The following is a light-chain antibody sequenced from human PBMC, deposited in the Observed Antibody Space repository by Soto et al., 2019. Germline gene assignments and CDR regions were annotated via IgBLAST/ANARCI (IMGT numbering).Light chain of an antibody. J-gene: IGKJ4*01. Sequence: DIVMTQSPLSLPVTPGEPASISCSSSQSLLLSNGYNYLDWYLQKPGQSPQLLIYLGSHRASGVPDRFSGSGSGTDFTLKISRVEAEDVGVYYCMQALQTPLTFGGGTKVEIK. CDR3: MQALQTPLT. CDR1: QSLLLSNGYNY. CDR2: LGS. V-gene: IGKV2-28*01.